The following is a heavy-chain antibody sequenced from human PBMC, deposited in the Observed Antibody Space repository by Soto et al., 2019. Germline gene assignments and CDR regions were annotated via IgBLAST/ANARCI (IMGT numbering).Heavy chain of an antibody. CDR1: GYTLTELA. V-gene: IGHV1-24*01. Sequence: QVQLVQSGAEVKKPGASVKVSCKVSGYTLTELAMHWVRQAPGKGLEWMGGFDPEDGETIYAQQVQGRSTMIDDTSTDTATIALSSRMSEDTAVYSRASPKGLHFDGSGSQPHWYFDLWGRGTLASVSS. J-gene: IGHJ2*01. CDR2: FDPEDGET. CDR3: ASPKGLHFDGSGSQPHWYFDL. D-gene: IGHD3-22*01.